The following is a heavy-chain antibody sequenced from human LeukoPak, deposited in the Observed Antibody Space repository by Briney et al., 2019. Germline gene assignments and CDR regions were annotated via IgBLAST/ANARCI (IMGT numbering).Heavy chain of an antibody. CDR2: LSFDGSNK. Sequence: QAGGSLRLSCAASGFTFSSYWMSWVRQAPGKGLEWVTVLSFDGSNKYYADSVKGRFTISRDNSKNTLYLQMNSLRAEDTAVYYCTKGGGTGYSSSWYSHWGQGTLVTVSS. J-gene: IGHJ4*02. CDR3: TKGGGTGYSSSWYSH. CDR1: GFTFSSYW. D-gene: IGHD6-13*01. V-gene: IGHV3-30*18.